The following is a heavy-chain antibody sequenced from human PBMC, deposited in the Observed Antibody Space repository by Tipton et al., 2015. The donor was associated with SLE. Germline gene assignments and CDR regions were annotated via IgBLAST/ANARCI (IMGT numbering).Heavy chain of an antibody. D-gene: IGHD3-10*01. J-gene: IGHJ3*02. CDR1: GYSISSAYS. V-gene: IGHV4-38-2*01. Sequence: GLVQPSETLSLTCAVSGYSISSAYSWGWIRQTPGRGLEWIGIVYHSGSTHYKPSLKSRVTISVDTPKNQFSLNLTSVTAADTAVYYCATFRDVVQGVIGAFNIWGQGTMVTVSS. CDR2: VYHSGST. CDR3: ATFRDVVQGVIGAFNI.